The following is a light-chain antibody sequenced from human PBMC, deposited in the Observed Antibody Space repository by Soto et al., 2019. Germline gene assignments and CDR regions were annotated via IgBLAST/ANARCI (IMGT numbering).Light chain of an antibody. CDR3: QQYHSG. CDR2: KAS. Sequence: DIQMTQSPSTLSASVGDRVTITCRASQSISSWLAWYQHKPGKAPKVLIYKASSLESGVPSRFSGSGSETESTLTISSLQPDAFSTHYCQQYHSGFGQGTKVEIK. CDR1: QSISSW. J-gene: IGKJ1*01. V-gene: IGKV1-5*03.